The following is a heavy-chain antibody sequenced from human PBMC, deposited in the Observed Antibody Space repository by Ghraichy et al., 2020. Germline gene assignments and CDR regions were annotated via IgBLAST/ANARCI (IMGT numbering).Heavy chain of an antibody. V-gene: IGHV1-8*01. D-gene: IGHD3-16*01. Sequence: ASVKVSCKASGYTFTSYDINWVRQAPGQRPEWMGWINPNSGNPSYAQKFQGRVTMTRNTSISTAYMELSSLRSEDTAVYYCIVGVSPKAFDNWGQGTMVTVSS. CDR2: INPNSGNP. CDR1: GYTFTSYD. J-gene: IGHJ3*02. CDR3: IVGVSPKAFDN.